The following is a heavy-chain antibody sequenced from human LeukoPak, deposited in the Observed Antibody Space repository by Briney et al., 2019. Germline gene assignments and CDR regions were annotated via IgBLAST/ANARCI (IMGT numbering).Heavy chain of an antibody. D-gene: IGHD6-13*01. V-gene: IGHV3-21*01. CDR2: ISSSSSSYI. Sequence: PGGSLRLSCAASGFTFSSYSMNWVRQAPGKGLEWVSSISSSSSSYIYYADSMKGRFTISRDNAKNSLYLQMNSLRAEDTAVYYCARCRIAAAGTVDYWGQGTLVTVSS. CDR3: ARCRIAAAGTVDY. J-gene: IGHJ4*02. CDR1: GFTFSSYS.